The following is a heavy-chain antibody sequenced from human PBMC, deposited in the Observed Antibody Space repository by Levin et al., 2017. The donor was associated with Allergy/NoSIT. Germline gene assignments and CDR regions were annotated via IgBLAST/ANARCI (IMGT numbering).Heavy chain of an antibody. D-gene: IGHD3-22*01. Sequence: SETLSLTCTVSGGSISSSYYYWGWIRQPPGKGLEWIGSIYYTGNTYYNPSLKSRVTISVDTSRNQFSLKLSSVTAAETAVYYCARHRKSSIYFDNSVPNWFDPWGQGTLVTVSS. CDR1: GGSISSSYYY. CDR2: IYYTGNT. CDR3: ARHRKSSIYFDNSVPNWFDP. J-gene: IGHJ5*02. V-gene: IGHV4-39*01.